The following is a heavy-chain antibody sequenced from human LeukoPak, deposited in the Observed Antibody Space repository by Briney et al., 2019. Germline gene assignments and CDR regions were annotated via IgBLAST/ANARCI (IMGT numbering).Heavy chain of an antibody. CDR3: ARDTTVDYYYYGMDV. D-gene: IGHD4-23*01. Sequence: GGSLRLSCAASGFTFSDYYMSWIRQAPGKGLEWVSYISSSGSTIYYADSVKGRFTISRDNAKNSLYLQMNSLRAEDTAVYYCARDTTVDYYYYGMDVWGQGTTVTVSS. CDR1: GFTFSDYY. V-gene: IGHV3-11*01. J-gene: IGHJ6*02. CDR2: ISSSGSTI.